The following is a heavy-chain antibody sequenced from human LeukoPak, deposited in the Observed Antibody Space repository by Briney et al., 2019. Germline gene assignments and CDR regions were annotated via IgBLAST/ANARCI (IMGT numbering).Heavy chain of an antibody. CDR2: ITSSGSTI. J-gene: IGHJ4*02. CDR1: GFTFRSYE. Sequence: GGSLRLSCAASGFTFRSYEMNWVRQAPGKGLEWVSYITSSGSTIYYADSVKGRFTISRDNAKNSLYLQMNSLRAEDTALYYCARANYYDISGYDYWGQGTLVTVSS. D-gene: IGHD3-22*01. V-gene: IGHV3-48*03. CDR3: ARANYYDISGYDY.